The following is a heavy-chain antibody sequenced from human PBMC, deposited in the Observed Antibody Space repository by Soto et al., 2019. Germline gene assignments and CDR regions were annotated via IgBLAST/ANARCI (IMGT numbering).Heavy chain of an antibody. CDR1: VGSISSSNW. V-gene: IGHV4-4*02. CDR2: IYPSGIT. CDR3: AREAYKRGATNPFFDY. D-gene: IGHD1-26*01. J-gene: IGHJ4*02. Sequence: ETLSLTCAVSVGSISSSNWWSCVGLPPGKGLEWIGEIYPSGITNYSPSLKSRVTMSVDKSKNQFSLKLNSVTAADTAVYYCAREAYKRGATNPFFDYWGQGTLVTVSS.